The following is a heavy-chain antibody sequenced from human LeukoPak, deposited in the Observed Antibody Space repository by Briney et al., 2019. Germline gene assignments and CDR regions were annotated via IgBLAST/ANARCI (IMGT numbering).Heavy chain of an antibody. V-gene: IGHV4-34*01. CDR3: ARARAKYIRGVISYYHYYGMDV. J-gene: IGHJ6*02. CDR1: GGSFSGYY. CDR2: INHSGST. Sequence: SETLSLTCAVYGGSFSGYYWSWIRQPPGKGLEWIGEINHSGSTNYNPSLKSRVTISVDTSKNQFSLKLSSVTAEDTAVYYCARARAKYIRGVISYYHYYGMDVWGRGTTVTVSS. D-gene: IGHD3-10*02.